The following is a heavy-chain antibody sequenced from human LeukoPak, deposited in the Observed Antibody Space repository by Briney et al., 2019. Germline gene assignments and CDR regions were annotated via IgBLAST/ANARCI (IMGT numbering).Heavy chain of an antibody. Sequence: ASVKVSCNASGYTFTGCYMHWVRQAPGQGLEWMGWINPNSGGTNYAQKFQGRVTMTRDTSISTAYMELSRLRSDDTAVYYCAVYNCDYAFDYWGQGTLVTVSS. CDR1: GYTFTGCY. J-gene: IGHJ4*02. CDR3: AVYNCDYAFDY. D-gene: IGHD1-20*01. CDR2: INPNSGGT. V-gene: IGHV1-2*02.